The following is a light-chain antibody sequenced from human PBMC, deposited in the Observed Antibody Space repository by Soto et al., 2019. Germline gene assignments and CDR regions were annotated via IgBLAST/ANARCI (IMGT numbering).Light chain of an antibody. J-gene: IGKJ1*01. Sequence: DIKMTQSPSTLSASVGDRVTITCRASQSISSWLAWYQQKPGKAPKLLIYDASSLESGVPSRFSGSGSGTEFTLTISSLQPDDFATYYCQQYNSYQWTFGQGTKVDIK. CDR3: QQYNSYQWT. V-gene: IGKV1-5*01. CDR1: QSISSW. CDR2: DAS.